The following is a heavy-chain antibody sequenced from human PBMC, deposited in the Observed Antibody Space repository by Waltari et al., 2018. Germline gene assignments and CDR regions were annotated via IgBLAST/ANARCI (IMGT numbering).Heavy chain of an antibody. V-gene: IGHV4-39*01. CDR2: IYYSGST. CDR1: GGSISSSSYY. D-gene: IGHD2-2*02. Sequence: ESGPGLVKPSETLSLTCTVSGGSISSSSYYWGWIRQPPGKGLEWIGSIYYSGSTYYNPSLKSRVTISVDTSKNQFSLKLSSVTAADTAVYYCARHGGYCSSTSCYIFDYWGQGTLVTVSS. CDR3: ARHGGYCSSTSCYIFDY. J-gene: IGHJ4*02.